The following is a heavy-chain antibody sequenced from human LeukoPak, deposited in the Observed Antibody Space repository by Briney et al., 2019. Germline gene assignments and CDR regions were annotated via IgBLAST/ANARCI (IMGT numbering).Heavy chain of an antibody. CDR2: ISYDGSNK. CDR3: ASRAITMIVVQPY. V-gene: IGHV3-30*04. CDR1: GFTFSSYA. D-gene: IGHD3-22*01. J-gene: IGHJ4*02. Sequence: GGLRLSCAASGFTFSSYAMHWVRQAPGKGLEWVAVISYDGSNKYYADSVKGRFTISRDNSKNTLYLQMNSLRAEDTAVYYCASRAITMIVVQPYWGQGTLVTVSS.